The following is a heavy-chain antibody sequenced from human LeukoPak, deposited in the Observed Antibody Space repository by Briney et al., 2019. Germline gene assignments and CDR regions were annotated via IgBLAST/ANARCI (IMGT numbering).Heavy chain of an antibody. CDR3: ARDPYGATVTKWESEYFQH. J-gene: IGHJ1*01. D-gene: IGHD4-17*01. V-gene: IGHV3-33*08. CDR2: IWYDGSNK. Sequence: PGGSLRLSCAASGFTFSSYSMNWVRQAPGKGLEWVAVIWYDGSNKYYADSVKGRFTISRDNSKNTLYLQMNSLRAEDTAVYYCARDPYGATVTKWESEYFQHWGQGTLVTVSS. CDR1: GFTFSSYS.